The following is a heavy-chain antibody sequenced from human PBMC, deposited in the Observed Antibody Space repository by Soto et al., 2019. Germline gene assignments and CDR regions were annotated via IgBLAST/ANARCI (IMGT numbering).Heavy chain of an antibody. V-gene: IGHV1-3*01. D-gene: IGHD2-15*01. J-gene: IGHJ5*02. CDR1: GYTFTIYT. Sequence: GASVKVSCTASGYTFTIYTMNWVRQAPGQRLEWMGWINPDNGNTKSSQKFQDRVIITRDTSASTAYMDLSSLRSEDTAVYYCARGIATGQLDPWGQGTLVTVSS. CDR3: ARGIATGQLDP. CDR2: INPDNGNT.